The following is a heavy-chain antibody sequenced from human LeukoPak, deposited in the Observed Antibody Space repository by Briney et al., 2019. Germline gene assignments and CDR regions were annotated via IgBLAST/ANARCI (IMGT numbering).Heavy chain of an antibody. V-gene: IGHV1-46*01. CDR3: ARDLGAAAAGGPLDY. D-gene: IGHD6-13*01. J-gene: IGHJ4*02. CDR1: GYTFTSYY. Sequence: GASVKVSCKASGYTFTSYYMRWVRQALGQGLEWMGIINPSGGSTSYAQKFQGRVTMTRDMSTSTVYMELSSLRSEDTAVYYCARDLGAAAAGGPLDYWGQGTLVTVSS. CDR2: INPSGGST.